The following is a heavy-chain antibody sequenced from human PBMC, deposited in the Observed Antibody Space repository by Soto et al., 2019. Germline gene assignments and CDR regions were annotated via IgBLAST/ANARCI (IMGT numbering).Heavy chain of an antibody. J-gene: IGHJ6*02. Sequence: PGGSLRLSCAASGFTFSSYDMHWVRQATGKGLEWVSAIGTAGDTYYPDSVKGRFTISRENAKNSLYLQMNSLGAGDTAVYYCARGVGSSSSFFYYGMDVWGQGTTVTVSS. V-gene: IGHV3-13*01. CDR2: IGTAGDT. D-gene: IGHD6-6*01. CDR1: GFTFSSYD. CDR3: ARGVGSSSSFFYYGMDV.